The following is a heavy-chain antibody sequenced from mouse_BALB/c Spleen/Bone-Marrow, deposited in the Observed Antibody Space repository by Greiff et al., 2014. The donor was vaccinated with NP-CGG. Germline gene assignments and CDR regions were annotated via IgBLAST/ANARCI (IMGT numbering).Heavy chain of an antibody. CDR3: ARSGYRYEDYYAMDY. CDR2: ISTYYGNT. Sequence: QVQLQQPGPELVRAGVSVKIFCKGSSYTFTDYAMHWGEQSHAKSLEWVGVISTYYGNTNYNQKFKGKATMTVDKSSTTAYMELARLTSEDSAVYYCARSGYRYEDYYAMDYWGQGTSVTVSS. D-gene: IGHD2-14*01. J-gene: IGHJ4*01. V-gene: IGHV1-67*01. CDR1: SYTFTDYA.